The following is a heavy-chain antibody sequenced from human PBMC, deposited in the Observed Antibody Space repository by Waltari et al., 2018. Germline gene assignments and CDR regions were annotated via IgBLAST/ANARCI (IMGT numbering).Heavy chain of an antibody. CDR3: ARGLGNSGYDFFDY. D-gene: IGHD5-12*01. Sequence: QVQLVQSGAEVKKPGSSVKVSCQASGGTFSSSTISRVRQAPGQGLEWMGRIIPILGIANYAQKFQGRVTITADKSTSTAYMELSSLRSEDTAVYYCARGLGNSGYDFFDYWGQGTLVTVSS. CDR1: GGTFSSST. CDR2: IIPILGIA. J-gene: IGHJ4*02. V-gene: IGHV1-69*02.